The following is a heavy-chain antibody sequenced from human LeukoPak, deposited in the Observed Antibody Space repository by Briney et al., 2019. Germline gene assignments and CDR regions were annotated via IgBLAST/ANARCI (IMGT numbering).Heavy chain of an antibody. V-gene: IGHV4-4*02. CDR1: GGSISSSNW. D-gene: IGHD2-15*01. J-gene: IGHJ3*02. CDR2: IYHSGST. Sequence: SGTLSLTCAVSGGSISSSNWWSWVRQPPGKGLEWIGEIYHSGSTNYNPSLKSRVTISVDKSKNQFSLKLSSVTAADTAVYYCARDCSGGSCYGAFDIWGQGTMVTVSS. CDR3: ARDCSGGSCYGAFDI.